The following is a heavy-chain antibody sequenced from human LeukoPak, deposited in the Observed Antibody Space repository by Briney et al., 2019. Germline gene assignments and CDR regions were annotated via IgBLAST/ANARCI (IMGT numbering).Heavy chain of an antibody. V-gene: IGHV3-74*01. Sequence: PGGSLTLSCAASGFTFSSYAMSWVRQAPGKGLEWVSRINSDGSSTSYADSVKGRFTISRDNAKNTLYLQMNSLRAEDTAVYYCARGNYDILTGSGNHYYGMDVWGKGTTVTVSS. J-gene: IGHJ6*04. CDR2: INSDGSST. D-gene: IGHD3-9*01. CDR3: ARGNYDILTGSGNHYYGMDV. CDR1: GFTFSSYA.